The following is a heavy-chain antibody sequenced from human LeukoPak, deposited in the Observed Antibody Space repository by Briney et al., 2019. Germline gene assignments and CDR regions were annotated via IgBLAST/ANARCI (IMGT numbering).Heavy chain of an antibody. V-gene: IGHV1-46*01. J-gene: IGHJ6*02. Sequence: ASVKVSCKASGYTFTSYYMHWVRQAPGQGLEWMGIINPSGGSTSYAQKFQGRVTMTRDTSTSTVYMELSSLRSDDTAVYYCARDSDYYGSGSYYKPSWVYYCYGMDVWGQGTTVTVSS. CDR1: GYTFTSYY. CDR3: ARDSDYYGSGSYYKPSWVYYCYGMDV. CDR2: INPSGGST. D-gene: IGHD3-10*01.